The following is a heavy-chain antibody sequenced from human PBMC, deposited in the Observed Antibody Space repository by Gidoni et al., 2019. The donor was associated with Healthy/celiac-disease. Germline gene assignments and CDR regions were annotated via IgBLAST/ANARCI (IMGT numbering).Heavy chain of an antibody. V-gene: IGHV5-10-1*03. J-gene: IGHJ4*02. CDR1: GYSFTSYW. CDR3: ARHLEWELLDY. D-gene: IGHD1-26*01. Sequence: EVQLVQSGAAVKKPGASLRISCQGSGYSFTSYWISWVRQMPGKGLEWMGRIEPSDSYTNYSPSFQGHVTISADKSISTAYLQWSSLKASDTAMYYCARHLEWELLDYWGQGTLVTVSS. CDR2: IEPSDSYT.